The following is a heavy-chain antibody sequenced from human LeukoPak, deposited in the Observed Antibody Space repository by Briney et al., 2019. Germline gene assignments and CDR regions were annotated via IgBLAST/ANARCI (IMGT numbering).Heavy chain of an antibody. Sequence: GGSLRLSCAVSGFTVSTNYMSWVRQAPGKGLECVSVLSGSGGSTYYADSVKGRFTISRDNSKNTLYLQMNSLRAEDTAVYYCAKDIVVVPAAGDYFDYWGQGTLVTVSS. CDR3: AKDIVVVPAAGDYFDY. CDR1: GFTVSTNY. V-gene: IGHV3-23*01. D-gene: IGHD2-2*01. J-gene: IGHJ4*02. CDR2: LSGSGGST.